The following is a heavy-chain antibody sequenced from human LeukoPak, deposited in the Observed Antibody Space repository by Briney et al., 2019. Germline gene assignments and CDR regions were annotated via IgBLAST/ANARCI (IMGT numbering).Heavy chain of an antibody. D-gene: IGHD1-20*01. J-gene: IGHJ1*01. CDR2: TYYRSKWYN. CDR3: AREYNWNYQH. V-gene: IGHV6-1*01. Sequence: SQTLSLTCAISRDSVSSNSVAWNWIRQSPSRGLEWLGRTYYRSKWYNEYAVSVKSRITINPDTSKNQFSLQLNSVTPEDTAVYYCAREYNWNYQHWGQGTLVTVSS. CDR1: RDSVSSNSVA.